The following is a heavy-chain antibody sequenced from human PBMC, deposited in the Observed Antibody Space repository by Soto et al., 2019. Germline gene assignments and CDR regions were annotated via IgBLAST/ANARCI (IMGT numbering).Heavy chain of an antibody. CDR1: GFTVSSNY. D-gene: IGHD4-17*01. CDR2: IYSGGST. Sequence: EVQLVESGGGLVQPGGSLRLSCAVSGFTVSSNYMSWVRQAPGKGLECVSVIYSGGSTYYADSVKGRFTISRDNTKNTLYLQMNSLRAEDTSVYYCAREGIRSPLNYWGQGTLDTVSS. CDR3: AREGIRSPLNY. J-gene: IGHJ4*02. V-gene: IGHV3-66*01.